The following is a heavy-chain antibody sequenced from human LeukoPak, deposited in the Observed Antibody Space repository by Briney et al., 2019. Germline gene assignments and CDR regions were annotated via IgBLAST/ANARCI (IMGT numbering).Heavy chain of an antibody. CDR2: IRYDGSNK. CDR1: GFTFSSYG. V-gene: IGHV3-30*02. J-gene: IGHJ6*03. D-gene: IGHD3-10*01. CDR3: AKAYGTGYGSGSHYSPSDYYYYMDV. Sequence: GGSLRLSCAASGFTFSSYGMHWVRQAPGKGLEWVAFIRYDGSNKYYADSVKGRFTISRDNSKNTLYLQMNSLRAEDTAVYYCAKAYGTGYGSGSHYSPSDYYYYMDVWGKGTTVTISS.